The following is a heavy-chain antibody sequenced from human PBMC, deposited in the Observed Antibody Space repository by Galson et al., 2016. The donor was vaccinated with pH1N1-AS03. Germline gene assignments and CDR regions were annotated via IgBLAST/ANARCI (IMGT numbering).Heavy chain of an antibody. V-gene: IGHV5-51*03. D-gene: IGHD1-14*01. J-gene: IGHJ3*01. CDR2: MYPEDSDI. CDR3: ARPSPLGHPGRKGLYAFDL. Sequence: QSGAEVKKPGESLKISCKVSGYNFMSYWIGWVRQMPGKGLEWLGIMYPEDSDIRYSPSLRGQVTISADKSISTANLQWTSLEAADTGIYFCARPSPLGHPGRKGLYAFDLWGQGTKVTVS. CDR1: GYNFMSYW.